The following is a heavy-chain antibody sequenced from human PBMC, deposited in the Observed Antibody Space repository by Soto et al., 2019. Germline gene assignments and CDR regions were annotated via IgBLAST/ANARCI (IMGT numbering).Heavy chain of an antibody. CDR3: AVGLRELSLFCAFDI. CDR2: INPNSGGT. CDR1: GYTFTGYY. J-gene: IGHJ3*02. D-gene: IGHD3-16*02. V-gene: IGHV1-2*04. Sequence: SVKVSCKASGYTFTGYYMHWVRQGPGQGLEWMGWINPNSGGTNYAQKFQGWVTMTRDTSISTAYMELSRLRSDDTAVYYCAVGLRELSLFCAFDIWGQGTMVTVSS.